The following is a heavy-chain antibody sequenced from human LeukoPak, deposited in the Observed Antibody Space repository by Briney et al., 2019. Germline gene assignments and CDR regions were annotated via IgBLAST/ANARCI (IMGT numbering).Heavy chain of an antibody. CDR2: IYHSGII. CDR3: ARGRGIAAAGNMWFDP. Sequence: QSSETLSLTCTVSGYSISSGYYWGWIRQPPGKGLEWIGNIYHSGIIYYNPPLKSRVTISLDTAKNQFSLKLSSVTAADTAVYYCARGRGIAAAGNMWFDPWGQGTLVTVSS. CDR1: GYSISSGYY. V-gene: IGHV4-38-2*02. D-gene: IGHD6-13*01. J-gene: IGHJ5*02.